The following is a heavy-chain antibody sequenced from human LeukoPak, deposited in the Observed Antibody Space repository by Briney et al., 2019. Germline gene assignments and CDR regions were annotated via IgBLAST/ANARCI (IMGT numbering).Heavy chain of an antibody. CDR1: GGSISTYY. D-gene: IGHD5-12*01. CDR3: ARDGYSGSDAL. V-gene: IGHV4-59*01. CDR2: IYHSGST. J-gene: IGHJ4*02. Sequence: PSETLSLTCTVSGGSISTYYWSWIRQPPGKGLEWIGYIYHSGSTNYNPSLKSRITISVDTSQNQFSLKLSSVTAADTAVYCCARDGYSGSDALWGQGTLVTVSS.